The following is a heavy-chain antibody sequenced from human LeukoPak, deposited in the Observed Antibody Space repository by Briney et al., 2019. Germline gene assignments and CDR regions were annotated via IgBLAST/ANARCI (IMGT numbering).Heavy chain of an antibody. Sequence: GGSLRLSCAASGFTFSSYSMNWVRQAPGKGLEWVSYISSSSSTIYYADSVKGRFTISRDNAQNSVYLHMNSLTAEDTAVYYCARFSRSAQSYWGQGTLVTVSS. CDR1: GFTFSSYS. D-gene: IGHD2-15*01. V-gene: IGHV3-48*04. CDR3: ARFSRSAQSY. CDR2: ISSSSSTI. J-gene: IGHJ4*02.